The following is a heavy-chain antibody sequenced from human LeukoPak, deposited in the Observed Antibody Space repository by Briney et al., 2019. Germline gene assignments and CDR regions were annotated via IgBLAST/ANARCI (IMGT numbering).Heavy chain of an antibody. CDR3: ASTPPYYYGSGSYYFDY. V-gene: IGHV4-34*01. J-gene: IGHJ4*02. Sequence: SETLSLTCAVCGGSFRGYYWIWVREPPGKGLEWIGEINHSGSTNYNPSLKSRVTISVDTSKNQFSLKLSSVTAADTAVYYCASTPPYYYGSGSYYFDYWGQGTLVTVSS. D-gene: IGHD3-10*01. CDR2: INHSGST. CDR1: GGSFRGYY.